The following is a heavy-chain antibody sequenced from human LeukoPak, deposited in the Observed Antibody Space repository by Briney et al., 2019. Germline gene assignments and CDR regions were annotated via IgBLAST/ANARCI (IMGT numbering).Heavy chain of an antibody. J-gene: IGHJ4*02. CDR1: GFTFSSYS. Sequence: GGSLRLCCAASGFTFSSYSMNWVRQAPGKGLEWVSSISSNSSYIYYADSVKGRFTISRDNAKNSLYLQMNSLRAEDTAVYYCARLAVTGEDDSFDYWGQGTLVTVSS. CDR3: ARLAVTGEDDSFDY. V-gene: IGHV3-21*01. CDR2: ISSNSSYI. D-gene: IGHD6-19*01.